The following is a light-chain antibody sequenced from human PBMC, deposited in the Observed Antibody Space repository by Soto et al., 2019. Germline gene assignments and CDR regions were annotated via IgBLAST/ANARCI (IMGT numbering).Light chain of an antibody. Sequence: QSALTQPASVSGSPGQSITFFCTGTSSDVGSYDYVSWHQQHPGKAPKLIIYDVNNRPSGVPSRFSGSKSGNTASPIISGLQTEDEADYYCCAYSTSGTHVFGTGTKVTVL. CDR1: SSDVGSYDY. J-gene: IGLJ1*01. V-gene: IGLV2-14*03. CDR3: CAYSTSGTHV. CDR2: DVN.